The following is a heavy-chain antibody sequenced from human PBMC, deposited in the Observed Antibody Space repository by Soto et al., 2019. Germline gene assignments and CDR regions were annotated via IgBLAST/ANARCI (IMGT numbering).Heavy chain of an antibody. Sequence: GGSLRLSCAASGFTFSSYAMSWVRQAPGKGLEWVSAISGSGGSTYYADSVKGRFTTSRDNSKNTLYLQMNSLRAEDTAVYYCARTPITMVRGVIMFDAFDIWGQGTMVTVSS. CDR1: GFTFSSYA. CDR3: ARTPITMVRGVIMFDAFDI. CDR2: ISGSGGST. D-gene: IGHD3-10*01. V-gene: IGHV3-23*01. J-gene: IGHJ3*02.